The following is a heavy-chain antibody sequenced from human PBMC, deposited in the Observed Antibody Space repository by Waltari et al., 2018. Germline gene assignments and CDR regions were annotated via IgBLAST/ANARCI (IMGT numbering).Heavy chain of an antibody. CDR3: ACVYYDFWSGYYDGRNWFDP. J-gene: IGHJ5*02. Sequence: QVQLQESGPGLVKPSETLSLTCAVSGYSIRRGYSWGWIRQPPGKGLEWIGSIYHSGSTYYSPSLKSRVTISVDTSKNQFSLKLSSVTAADTAVYYCACVYYDFWSGYYDGRNWFDPWGQGTLVTVSS. D-gene: IGHD3-3*01. V-gene: IGHV4-38-2*01. CDR1: GYSIRRGYS. CDR2: IYHSGST.